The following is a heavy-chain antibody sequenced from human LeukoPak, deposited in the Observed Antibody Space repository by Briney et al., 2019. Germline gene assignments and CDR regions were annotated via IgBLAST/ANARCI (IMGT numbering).Heavy chain of an antibody. Sequence: GGSLRLSCAASGFSFSVYEMHWVRQAPGKGVEWISDISSSGTITYYADSVRGRFTISRDNAKNSLYLQMNSLRAEDTAVYYFTTPTVASNFDYWGQGTLVTVSS. CDR3: TTPTVASNFDY. V-gene: IGHV3-48*03. CDR1: GFSFSVYE. D-gene: IGHD6-19*01. J-gene: IGHJ4*02. CDR2: ISSSGTIT.